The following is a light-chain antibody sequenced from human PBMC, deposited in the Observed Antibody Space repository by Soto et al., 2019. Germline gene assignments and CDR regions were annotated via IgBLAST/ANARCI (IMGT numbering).Light chain of an antibody. CDR3: QHYNSLWG. CDR2: GAS. V-gene: IGKV3-15*01. CDR1: QSVRSN. J-gene: IGKJ4*01. Sequence: EIVMTQSPATLSVSPGERVTLSCRASQSVRSNLAWYQQKPGQVPRVLIYGASTRAIGIPDRFSGSGSWTEFTLTISSLQSEDFAVYYCQHYNSLWGFGGGTKVEIK.